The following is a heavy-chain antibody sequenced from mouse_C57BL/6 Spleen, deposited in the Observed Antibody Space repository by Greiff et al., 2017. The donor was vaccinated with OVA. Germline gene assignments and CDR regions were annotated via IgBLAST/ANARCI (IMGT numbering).Heavy chain of an antibody. CDR1: GYTFTSYW. CDR2: IDPSDSET. V-gene: IGHV1-52*01. J-gene: IGHJ4*01. D-gene: IGHD2-2*01. Sequence: QVQLQQSGAELVRPGSSVKLSCKASGYTFTSYWMHWVKQRPIQGLEWIGNIDPSDSETHYNQKFKDKATLTVDKSSSTAYMQLSSLTSESSAVYYCAGEWDYGYDPYYAMDYWGQGTSVTVSS. CDR3: AGEWDYGYDPYYAMDY.